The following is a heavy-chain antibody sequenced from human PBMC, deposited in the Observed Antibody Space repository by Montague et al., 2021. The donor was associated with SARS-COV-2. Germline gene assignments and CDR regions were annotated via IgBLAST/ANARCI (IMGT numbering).Heavy chain of an antibody. V-gene: IGHV4-34*01. CDR1: GGSFGGYY. Sequence: SETLSLTCAVYGGSFGGYYWSWIRQPPGKGLEWIGEVNHSGSTNYNPSLKSRVTISVDTSKNQFSLKLSSVTAADTAVYYCARGLIAGNDFDYWGKGTLVTASS. CDR3: ARGLIAGNDFDY. D-gene: IGHD1-20*01. CDR2: VNHSGST. J-gene: IGHJ4*02.